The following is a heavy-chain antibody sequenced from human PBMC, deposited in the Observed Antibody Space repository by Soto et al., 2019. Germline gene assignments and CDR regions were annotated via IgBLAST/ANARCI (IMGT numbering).Heavy chain of an antibody. D-gene: IGHD3-10*01. V-gene: IGHV2-26*01. CDR1: GFSLNNARVG. CDR2: ILSNDGK. J-gene: IGHJ6*03. CDR3: ARMLAVNYYYYYMDV. Sequence: QVTLKESGPVLVRPTETLTLTCTVSGFSLNNARVGVSWIRQPPGKALEWLAHILSNDGKSYSTSLKTRHSISKDTSKSQVVLTTTNMYPVDTATYYCARMLAVNYYYYYMDVWGKGTTVTVSS.